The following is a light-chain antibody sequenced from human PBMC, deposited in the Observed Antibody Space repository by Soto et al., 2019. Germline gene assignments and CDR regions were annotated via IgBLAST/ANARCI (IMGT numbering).Light chain of an antibody. CDR1: QSVSSNY. V-gene: IGKV3-20*01. CDR2: GAS. Sequence: EIVLTQSPGTLSLSLGERATLSCRASQSVSSNYLAWYQQKPGQALRLLIYGASSRATGIPDRFSGSGSGTDFTLTISRLEPEDFAVYYCQQYGSLSWTFGQGTKVEIK. J-gene: IGKJ1*01. CDR3: QQYGSLSWT.